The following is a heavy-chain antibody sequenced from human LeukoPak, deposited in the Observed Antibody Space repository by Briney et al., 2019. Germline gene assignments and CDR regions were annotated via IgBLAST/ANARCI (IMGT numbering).Heavy chain of an antibody. CDR1: GFTFSSYW. Sequence: SGGSLRLSCAASGFTFSSYWMHWVRQAPGKGLVWVSRINSDGSSTSYADSVRGRFTISRDTSKNTLFLQMNSLRVEDTAVYYCAKGRSSTSSARADYFDYWGQGTLVTVSS. CDR3: AKGRSSTSSARADYFDY. CDR2: INSDGSST. J-gene: IGHJ4*02. V-gene: IGHV3-74*01. D-gene: IGHD2-2*01.